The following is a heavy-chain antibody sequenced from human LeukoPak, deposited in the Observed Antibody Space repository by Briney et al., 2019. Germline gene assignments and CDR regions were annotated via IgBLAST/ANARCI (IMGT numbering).Heavy chain of an antibody. CDR1: GFSINTYW. J-gene: IGHJ4*02. CDR3: AKEDSSSSPPLDY. V-gene: IGHV3-74*01. D-gene: IGHD6-6*01. CDR2: INSDGIRT. Sequence: GGSLRLSCAASGFSINTYWMHWVRQAPGKGLVWVSRINSDGIRTTYADSVKGRFTISRDNSKNTLYLQMNSLRAEDTAVYYCAKEDSSSSPPLDYWGQGTLVSVSS.